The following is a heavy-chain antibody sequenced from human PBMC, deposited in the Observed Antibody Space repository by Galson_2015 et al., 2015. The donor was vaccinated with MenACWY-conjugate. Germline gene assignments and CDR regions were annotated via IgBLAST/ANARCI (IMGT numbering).Heavy chain of an antibody. Sequence: QSGAEVKKPGESLKISCKASGYTFTSYGISWVRQAPGQGLEWMGGIIPIFGTANYAQKFQGRVTITADKSTSTAYMELSSLRSEDTAVYYCARGLYYGSGSYYNVPSSPENDYYYYMDVWGKGTTVTVSS. V-gene: IGHV1-69*06. D-gene: IGHD3-10*01. J-gene: IGHJ6*03. CDR3: ARGLYYGSGSYYNVPSSPENDYYYYMDV. CDR2: IIPIFGTA. CDR1: GYTFTSYG.